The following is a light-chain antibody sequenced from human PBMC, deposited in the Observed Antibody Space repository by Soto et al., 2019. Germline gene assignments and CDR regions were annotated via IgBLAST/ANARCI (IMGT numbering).Light chain of an antibody. CDR3: QQYDNLPPYT. J-gene: IGKJ2*01. Sequence: DIQMTQSPSSRSASVGDRVTITCQASQDISNYLNWYQQKPGKAPKLLIYDASNLETGVPSRFSGSGSGTDFTFTISSLQHEDIATYYCQQYDNLPPYTFGQGTKLEIK. CDR1: QDISNY. CDR2: DAS. V-gene: IGKV1-33*01.